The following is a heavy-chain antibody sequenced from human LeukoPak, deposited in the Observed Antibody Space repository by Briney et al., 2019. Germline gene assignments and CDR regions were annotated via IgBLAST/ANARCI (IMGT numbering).Heavy chain of an antibody. D-gene: IGHD1-14*01. V-gene: IGHV4-59*01. CDR2: IYYSGST. Sequence: SETLSLTCTVSGGSISSYYWSWIRQPPGKGLEWIGYIYYSGSTNYNPSLKSRVTISVDASKNQFSLKLSSVTAADTAVYYCASGNLRPKVDYFDYWGQGTLVTVSS. CDR3: ASGNLRPKVDYFDY. CDR1: GGSISSYY. J-gene: IGHJ4*02.